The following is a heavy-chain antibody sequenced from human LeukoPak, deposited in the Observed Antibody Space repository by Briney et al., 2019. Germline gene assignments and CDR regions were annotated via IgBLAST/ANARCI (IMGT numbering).Heavy chain of an antibody. CDR3: AKDHHGSGSYYIDN. D-gene: IGHD3-10*01. CDR1: GFTFSNYG. CDR2: ISYDGSNK. J-gene: IGHJ4*02. V-gene: IGHV3-30*18. Sequence: QSGGSLRLSCAASGFTFSNYGMHWVRQAPGKGLEGVAVISYDGSNKYYVDSVKGRFTISRGNSKNTLYVQMNSLRAEDTAVYYCAKDHHGSGSYYIDNWGQGTLVIVSS.